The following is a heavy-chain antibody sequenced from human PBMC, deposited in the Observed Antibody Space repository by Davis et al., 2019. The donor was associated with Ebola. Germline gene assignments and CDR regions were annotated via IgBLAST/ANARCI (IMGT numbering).Heavy chain of an antibody. CDR3: ARGSSIAGFDY. J-gene: IGHJ4*02. CDR2: INHSGST. Sequence: GSLRLSCAVYGGSFSGYYWSWIRQPPGKGLEWIGEINHSGSTNYNPSLKSRVTISVDTSKNQFSLKLSSVTAADTAVYYCARGSSIAGFDYWGQGTLVTVSS. D-gene: IGHD6-6*01. V-gene: IGHV4-34*01. CDR1: GGSFSGYY.